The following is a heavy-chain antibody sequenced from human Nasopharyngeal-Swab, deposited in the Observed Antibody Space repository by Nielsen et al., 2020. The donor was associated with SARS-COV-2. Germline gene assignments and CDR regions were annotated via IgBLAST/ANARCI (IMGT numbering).Heavy chain of an antibody. Sequence: SVKVSCKASGGTFSSYAISWVRQAPGQGLEWMGGIIPIFGTANYAQKFQGRVTITADESTSTAYMELSSLRSEDTAVYYCARVAVVVSYYYYGMDVWGQGTTVTVSS. CDR3: ARVAVVVSYYYYGMDV. D-gene: IGHD2-15*01. J-gene: IGHJ6*02. V-gene: IGHV1-69*13. CDR1: GGTFSSYA. CDR2: IIPIFGTA.